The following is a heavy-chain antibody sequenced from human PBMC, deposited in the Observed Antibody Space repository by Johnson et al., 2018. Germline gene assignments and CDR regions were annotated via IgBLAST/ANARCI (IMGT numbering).Heavy chain of an antibody. Sequence: QVQLVESGGGVVQPGRSLRLSCAASGFTFSSYGMHWVRQAPGKGLEWVAVISYDGSNKYYADSVKGRFTISRDNSKNPLYLQMNSLRAEDTAVYYCAKDLSFGLVNYYYMDVWGKGTTVTVSS. J-gene: IGHJ6*03. CDR3: AKDLSFGLVNYYYMDV. D-gene: IGHD6-19*01. CDR2: ISYDGSNK. V-gene: IGHV3-30*18. CDR1: GFTFSSYG.